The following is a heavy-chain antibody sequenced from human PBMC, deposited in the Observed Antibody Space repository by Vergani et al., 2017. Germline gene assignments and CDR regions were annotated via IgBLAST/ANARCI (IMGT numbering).Heavy chain of an antibody. CDR3: ATKSCGTPGCQIGYFRE. Sequence: QVHLVESGGGVVQPGRSLRLSCVVSGFTSSYYGMHWVRQAPGKGREWVAVISYDGTQKYYADSVKGLFTIARDNSKSTLYLQMNSLRTEDTAVYYCATKSCGTPGCQIGYFREWGQGTLVTVSS. J-gene: IGHJ1*01. V-gene: IGHV3-30*03. CDR2: ISYDGTQK. D-gene: IGHD1-1*01. CDR1: GFTSSYYG.